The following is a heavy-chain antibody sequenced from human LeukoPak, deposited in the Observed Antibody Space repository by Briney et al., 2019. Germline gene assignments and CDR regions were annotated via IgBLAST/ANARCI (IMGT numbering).Heavy chain of an antibody. V-gene: IGHV1-69*05. CDR3: ARVVPRRVGAPGQDAFDI. CDR1: GGTFSSYA. CDR2: IIPIFGTA. J-gene: IGHJ3*02. Sequence: ASVKVSCKASGGTFSSYAISWVRQAPGQGLEWMGGIIPIFGTANYAQKFQGRVTITTDESTSTAYMELSSLRSEDTAVYYCARVVPRRVGAPGQDAFDIWGQGTMVTVSS. D-gene: IGHD1-26*01.